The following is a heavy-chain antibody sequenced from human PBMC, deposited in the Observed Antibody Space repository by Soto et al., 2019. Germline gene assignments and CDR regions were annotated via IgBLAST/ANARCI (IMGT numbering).Heavy chain of an antibody. J-gene: IGHJ6*03. CDR3: ARDWGYSSSSFPPVLLDKSSRAPHV. D-gene: IGHD6-6*01. CDR1: AFTLSTCS. CDR2: ISYDGSNK. Sequence: GRALRLLSTASAFTLSTCSINVCRRAPGKRLEWVAVISYDGSNKYYADSVKGRFTISRDNSKNTLYLQMNSLRAEDTAVYYCARDWGYSSSSFPPVLLDKSSRAPHVSGKATT. V-gene: IGHV3-30*03.